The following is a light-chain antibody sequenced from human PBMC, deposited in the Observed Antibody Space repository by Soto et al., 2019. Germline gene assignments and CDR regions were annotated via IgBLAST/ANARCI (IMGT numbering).Light chain of an antibody. V-gene: IGKV3-11*01. J-gene: IGKJ1*01. CDR1: QSVGSL. CDR3: QQRTNWLWT. Sequence: EIVFTQSPVTRSFYPWEIAILSCRASQSVGSLLAWYQHNPGQAPRLLIFDASYRAAGIPARFRGSGSGTDFTLTIDSLEPEDFVVYYCQQRTNWLWTFGPGTKVDIK. CDR2: DAS.